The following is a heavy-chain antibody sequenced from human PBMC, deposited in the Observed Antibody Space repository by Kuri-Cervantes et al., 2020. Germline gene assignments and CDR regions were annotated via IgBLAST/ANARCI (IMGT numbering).Heavy chain of an antibody. V-gene: IGHV3-9*01. J-gene: IGHJ4*02. CDR1: GFTFDDYA. D-gene: IGHD2-15*01. Sequence: GGSLRLSCAASGFTFDDYAMHWVRQAPGKGLEWVSGISWNSGSIGYADSVKCRFTISRDNAKNSLYLQMNSLRAEDTALYHCARRYCSGGSCYLFDYWGQGTPVTVSS. CDR2: ISWNSGSI. CDR3: ARRYCSGGSCYLFDY.